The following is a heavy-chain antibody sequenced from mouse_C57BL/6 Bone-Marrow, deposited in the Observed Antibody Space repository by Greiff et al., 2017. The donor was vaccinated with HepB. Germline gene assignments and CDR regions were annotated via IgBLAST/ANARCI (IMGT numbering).Heavy chain of an antibody. J-gene: IGHJ4*01. CDR3: TTTAQATGAMDY. V-gene: IGHV14-4*01. CDR2: IDPENGDT. Sequence: EVQLQQSGAELVRPGASVKLSCTASGFNIKDDYMHWVKQRPEQGLEWIGRIDPENGDTEYASKFQGKATITADTSSNTAYLQLSSLTSEDTAVYYCTTTAQATGAMDYWGQGTSVTVSS. CDR1: GFNIKDDY. D-gene: IGHD3-2*02.